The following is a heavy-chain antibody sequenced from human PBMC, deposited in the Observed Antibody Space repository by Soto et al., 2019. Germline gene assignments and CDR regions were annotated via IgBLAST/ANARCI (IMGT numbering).Heavy chain of an antibody. D-gene: IGHD2-15*01. J-gene: IGHJ4*02. CDR2: SGCST. V-gene: IGHV3-23*01. CDR3: AKLKGAIGLPLDY. Sequence: GGSLRLSCAASGFPFSSYAMSWVRQAPGKGLEWVSGSGCSTYYADSVRGRFTISRDNSKNTLYLQMNSLRAEDTAVYYCAKLKGAIGLPLDYWGQGTLVTVSS. CDR1: GFPFSSYA.